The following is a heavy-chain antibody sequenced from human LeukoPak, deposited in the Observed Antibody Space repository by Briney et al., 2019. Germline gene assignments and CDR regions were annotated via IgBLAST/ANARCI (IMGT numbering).Heavy chain of an antibody. D-gene: IGHD5-18*01. V-gene: IGHV4-61*02. J-gene: IGHJ4*02. CDR2: IYTSGST. Sequence: SETLSLTCTVSGGSISSGSYYWSWIRQPAGKGLEWIGRIYTSGSTYYNPSLKSRVTISVDTSKNQFSLKLSSVTAADTAVYYCASVDTAMAYFDYWGQGTLVTVSS. CDR1: GGSISSGSYY. CDR3: ASVDTAMAYFDY.